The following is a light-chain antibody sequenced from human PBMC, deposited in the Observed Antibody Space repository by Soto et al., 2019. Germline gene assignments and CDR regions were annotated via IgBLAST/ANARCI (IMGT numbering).Light chain of an antibody. CDR1: SSDVGAYNY. J-gene: IGLJ1*01. Sequence: QSALTQPASVSGSPGQSITIFCTGTSSDVGAYNYVSWYQQHPGTAPKLIIYDVTIRPSGVSDRFSGSKSGNTASLSISGLQAEDETDYYCQSYESSLSGYVFGTGTKVTVL. CDR2: DVT. V-gene: IGLV2-14*01. CDR3: QSYESSLSGYV.